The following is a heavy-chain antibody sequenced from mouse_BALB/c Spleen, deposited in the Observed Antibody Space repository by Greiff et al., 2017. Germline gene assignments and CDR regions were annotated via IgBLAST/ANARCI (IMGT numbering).Heavy chain of an antibody. Sequence: EVQGVESGGGLVQPGGSRKLSCAASGFTFSSFGMHWVRQAPEKGLEWVAYISSGSSTIYYADTVKGRFTISRDNPKSTLFLQMTSLRSEDTAMYYCARGITTSWFAYWGQGTLVTVSA. J-gene: IGHJ3*01. D-gene: IGHD2-4*01. CDR1: GFTFSSFG. V-gene: IGHV5-17*02. CDR3: ARGITTSWFAY. CDR2: ISSGSSTI.